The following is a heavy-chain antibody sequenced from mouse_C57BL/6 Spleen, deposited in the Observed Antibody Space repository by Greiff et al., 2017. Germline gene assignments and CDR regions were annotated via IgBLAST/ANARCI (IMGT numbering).Heavy chain of an antibody. CDR2: IHPNSGST. Sequence: QVQLKQPGAELVKPGASVKLSCKASGYTFTSYWMHWVKQRPGQGLEWIGMIHPNSGSTNYNEKFKGKATLTADKSSSTAYMQLSSLTSEDSAVYFCAVYYDYPNYFDYWGQGTTLTVSS. CDR1: GYTFTSYW. V-gene: IGHV1-64*01. J-gene: IGHJ2*01. D-gene: IGHD2-4*01. CDR3: AVYYDYPNYFDY.